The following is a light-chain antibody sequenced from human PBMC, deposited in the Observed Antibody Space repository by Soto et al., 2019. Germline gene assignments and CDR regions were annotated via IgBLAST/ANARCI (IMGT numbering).Light chain of an antibody. CDR3: SSYPSNSLVV. J-gene: IGLJ2*01. Sequence: QSALTQPASVSGSPGQSITISCTGTKSDVGGYNYVSWYQQHPGKAPKLMIYDVSNRPSGVSNRFSGSKSGNTASLTISGVQAEDEADYYCSSYPSNSLVVFGGGTKVTVL. V-gene: IGLV2-14*03. CDR1: KSDVGGYNY. CDR2: DVS.